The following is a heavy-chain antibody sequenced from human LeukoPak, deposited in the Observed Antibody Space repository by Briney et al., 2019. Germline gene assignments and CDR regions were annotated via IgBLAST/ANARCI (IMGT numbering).Heavy chain of an antibody. D-gene: IGHD2-2*02. Sequence: GASVKVSCKASGYTFTSYGISWVRQAPGQGLEWMGWISAYNGNTNYAQKFQGRVTMTRNTSISTAYMELSSLRSEDTAVYYCARSPQLLYRQAFDIRGQGTMVTVSS. CDR3: ARSPQLLYRQAFDI. V-gene: IGHV1-18*01. J-gene: IGHJ3*02. CDR2: ISAYNGNT. CDR1: GYTFTSYG.